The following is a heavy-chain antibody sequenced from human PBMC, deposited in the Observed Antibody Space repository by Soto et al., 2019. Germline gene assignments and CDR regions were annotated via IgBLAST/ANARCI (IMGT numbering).Heavy chain of an antibody. D-gene: IGHD7-27*01. Sequence: QVQLVESGGGVVQPGRSLRLPCAASGLSFPRFGMHGFPQAPGKGLEWVALITFEGSQIYYADAVKGRFTISRDNGDNTLSLQMDNLRTEDTATYFCAKGRGEMNWANYYGLDVWGQGTTVTVSS. CDR1: GLSFPRFG. V-gene: IGHV3-30*18. J-gene: IGHJ6*02. CDR2: ITFEGSQI. CDR3: AKGRGEMNWANYYGLDV.